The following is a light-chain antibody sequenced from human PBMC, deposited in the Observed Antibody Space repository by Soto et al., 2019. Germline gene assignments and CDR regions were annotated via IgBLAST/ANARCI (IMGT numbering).Light chain of an antibody. Sequence: EIVMTQSPATLSVSPGERATLSCRASQSVSSNLAWYQQKPGQAPRLLIYGASTRATGIPARFSGSGSGTDFTLTISSLQSEDFAVYYRQQYNNWPGTFGPGTKVDIK. V-gene: IGKV3-15*01. CDR1: QSVSSN. J-gene: IGKJ3*01. CDR2: GAS. CDR3: QQYNNWPGT.